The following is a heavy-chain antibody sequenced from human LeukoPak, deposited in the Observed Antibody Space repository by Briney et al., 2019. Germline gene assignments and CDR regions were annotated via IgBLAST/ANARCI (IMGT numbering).Heavy chain of an antibody. CDR3: AREDGERGDADPTYYYYYMDV. J-gene: IGHJ6*03. CDR1: GFTFSSYG. Sequence: GGSLRLSCAASGFTFSSYGMHWVRQAPGKGLEWVSSISSSSSYIYYADSVKGRFTISRDNAKNSLYLQMNSLRAEDTAVYYCAREDGERGDADPTYYYYYMDVWGKGTTVTVSS. CDR2: ISSSSSYI. V-gene: IGHV3-21*01. D-gene: IGHD2-21*01.